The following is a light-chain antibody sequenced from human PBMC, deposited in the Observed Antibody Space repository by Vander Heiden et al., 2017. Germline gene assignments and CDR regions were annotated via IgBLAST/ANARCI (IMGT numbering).Light chain of an antibody. CDR3: SSDTSSSTYV. CDR2: DVS. Sequence: QSALTQPASVSGSPGQSITISCTGTSSEVGGYNYVSWYQQHPGKAPKLMISDVSNLPSVVSNRFSGAKSGNTASLPISGLQTEDEADYYCSSDTSSSTYVCGTGTKVSVL. CDR1: SSEVGGYNY. V-gene: IGLV2-14*03. J-gene: IGLJ1*01.